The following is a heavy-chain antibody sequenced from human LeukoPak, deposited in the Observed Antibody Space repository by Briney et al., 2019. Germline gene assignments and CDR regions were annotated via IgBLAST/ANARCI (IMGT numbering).Heavy chain of an antibody. CDR2: ISSSSSYN. Sequence: WGSLRLSCAASGFTFSSYIMNWVRQAPGKGLEWVSSISSSSSYNYYAASVKGRFTIPRDNAKHSLYLQMSSLRAEDTAVYYCARERGRAGDYWGQGTLVTVSS. V-gene: IGHV3-21*01. CDR3: ARERGRAGDY. CDR1: GFTFSSYI. D-gene: IGHD6-19*01. J-gene: IGHJ4*02.